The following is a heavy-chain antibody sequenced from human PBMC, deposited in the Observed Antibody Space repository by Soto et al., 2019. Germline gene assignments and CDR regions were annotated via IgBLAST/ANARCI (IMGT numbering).Heavy chain of an antibody. Sequence: PGESLKISCKGSGYSFAGYWIGWVRQMPGKGLEWMGIIYPGDSDTRYSPSFQGQVTISADKSISTAYLQWSSLKASDTAMYFCARRNFGAGTTWGSYGLDVWGQGTTVTVSS. CDR1: GYSFAGYW. D-gene: IGHD1-7*01. CDR2: IYPGDSDT. J-gene: IGHJ6*02. V-gene: IGHV5-51*01. CDR3: ARRNFGAGTTWGSYGLDV.